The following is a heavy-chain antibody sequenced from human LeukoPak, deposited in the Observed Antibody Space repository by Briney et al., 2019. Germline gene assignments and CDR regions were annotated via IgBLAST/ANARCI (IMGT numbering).Heavy chain of an antibody. J-gene: IGHJ6*03. D-gene: IGHD6-6*01. Sequence: ASVKVSCKASGGTFSSYAISWVRQAPGQGLEWMGRIIPIFGTANYAQKFQGRVTITTDESTSTAYMELSSLRSEDTAVYYCAREWGGIAARPYYYYYYMDVWGKGTTVTVSS. V-gene: IGHV1-69*05. CDR2: IIPIFGTA. CDR1: GGTFSSYA. CDR3: AREWGGIAARPYYYYYYMDV.